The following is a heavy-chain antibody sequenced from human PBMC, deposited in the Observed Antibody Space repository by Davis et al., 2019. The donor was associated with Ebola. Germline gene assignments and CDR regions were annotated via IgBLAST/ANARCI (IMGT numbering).Heavy chain of an antibody. CDR1: GFTFSSYG. J-gene: IGHJ6*02. Sequence: GESLKISCAASGFTFSSYGMHWVRQAPGKGLEWVSYISSSGSTIYYADSVKGRFTISRDNAKNSLYLQMNSLRAEDAAVYYCARVGSSGYPLYYYYGMDVWGQGTTVTVSS. V-gene: IGHV3-48*04. CDR2: ISSSGSTI. CDR3: ARVGSSGYPLYYYYGMDV. D-gene: IGHD3-22*01.